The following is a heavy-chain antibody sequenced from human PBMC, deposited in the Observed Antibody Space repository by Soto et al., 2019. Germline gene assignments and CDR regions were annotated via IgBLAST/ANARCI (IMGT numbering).Heavy chain of an antibody. CDR1: GFTFSSYA. CDR2: ISGGNDNT. D-gene: IGHD2-2*01. CDR3: AKDRPPSNYKYCSGFSCFADAIDI. Sequence: PGGSLRLSCAASGFTFSSYAMSWVRQAPGKGLEWVSAISGGNDNTYYANSVKGRFIISRDNSKNMLYLQMNSLRAEDTAVYYCAKDRPPSNYKYCSGFSCFADAIDIWGLGTMVTVSS. V-gene: IGHV3-23*01. J-gene: IGHJ3*02.